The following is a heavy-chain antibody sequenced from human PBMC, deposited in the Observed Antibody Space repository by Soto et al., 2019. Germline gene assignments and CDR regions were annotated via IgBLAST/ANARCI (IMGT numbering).Heavy chain of an antibody. D-gene: IGHD1-26*01. CDR2: VNAHNHIT. Sequence: LVQSGAEVKKPGASMKVSCKASGYSFDSFGISWVRQAPGQGLEWMGRVNAHNHITKYAQKFQGRVTITRDTSTSTDYMVVRSLRSDDTAVYYCARDSRVGANSDACDVWGQGTMVTVSS. CDR1: GYSFDSFG. J-gene: IGHJ3*01. V-gene: IGHV1-18*01. CDR3: ARDSRVGANSDACDV.